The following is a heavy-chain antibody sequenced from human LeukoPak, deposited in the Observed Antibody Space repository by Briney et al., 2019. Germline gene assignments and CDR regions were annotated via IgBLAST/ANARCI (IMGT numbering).Heavy chain of an antibody. J-gene: IGHJ3*02. V-gene: IGHV4-61*01. D-gene: IGHD2-15*01. CDR1: GGSVSSGSYY. Sequence: SETLSLTCTVSGGSVSSGSYYWSWIRQPPGKGLEWIGYIYYSGGTNYNPSLKSRVTISVDTSKNQFSLKLSSVTAADTAVYYCARDLVPGYCSGGSCYPGDAFDIWGQGTMVTVSS. CDR2: IYYSGGT. CDR3: ARDLVPGYCSGGSCYPGDAFDI.